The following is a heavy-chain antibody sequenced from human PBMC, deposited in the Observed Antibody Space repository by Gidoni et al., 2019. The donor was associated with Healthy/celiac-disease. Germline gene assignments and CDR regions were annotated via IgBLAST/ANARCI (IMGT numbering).Heavy chain of an antibody. CDR2: ISGSGGST. CDR1: GFTFSSYA. Sequence: EVQLLESGGGLVQPGGCLRLSCAASGFTFSSYAMSWVRQAPGKGLEWVSAISGSGGSTYYADSVKGRFTISRDNSKNTLYLQMNSLRAEDTAVYYCAKDPKQWLTTQGYWGQGTLVTVSS. D-gene: IGHD6-19*01. CDR3: AKDPKQWLTTQGY. V-gene: IGHV3-23*01. J-gene: IGHJ4*02.